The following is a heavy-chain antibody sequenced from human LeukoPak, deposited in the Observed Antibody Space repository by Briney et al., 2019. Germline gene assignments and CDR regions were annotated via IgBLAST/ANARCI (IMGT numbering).Heavy chain of an antibody. Sequence: ASVKVSCKASGYTFTAFYMHWVRQAPGQGLEWMGWINPNSGATDYAQKFQGRVTMTRDTSISTAYMELSRLRSDDTAVYYCARAHLIAAAGYNWFDPWGQGTLVTVSS. CDR2: INPNSGAT. CDR3: ARAHLIAAAGYNWFDP. V-gene: IGHV1-2*02. CDR1: GYTFTAFY. D-gene: IGHD6-13*01. J-gene: IGHJ5*02.